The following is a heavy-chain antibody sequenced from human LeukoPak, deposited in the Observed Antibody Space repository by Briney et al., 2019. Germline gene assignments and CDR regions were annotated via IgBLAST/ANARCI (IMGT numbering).Heavy chain of an antibody. CDR2: IYYSGST. V-gene: IGHV4-31*03. D-gene: IGHD3-16*02. CDR1: GGSISSGGYY. Sequence: SETLSLTCTVSGGSISSGGYYWSWIRQHPGKGLEWIVYIYYSGSTYYNPSLKSRVTISVDTSKNQFSLKLSSVTAADTAVYYCAREVGDYVWGSYRPSHFDYWGQGTLVTVSS. J-gene: IGHJ4*02. CDR3: AREVGDYVWGSYRPSHFDY.